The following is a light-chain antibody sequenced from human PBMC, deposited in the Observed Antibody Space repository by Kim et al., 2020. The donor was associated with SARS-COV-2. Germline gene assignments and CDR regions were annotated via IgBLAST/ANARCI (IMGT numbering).Light chain of an antibody. CDR1: LTVRGTF. V-gene: IGKV3-20*01. Sequence: GEKAPLSCRATLTVRGTFLAWYQQKPGQAPRPLIYDASRGAAGIPARFRGGGSGTDFTLTISGLEPEDSALYFCQYYGSSPPRFSFGPGTKVDIK. CDR2: DAS. CDR3: QYYGSSPPRFS. J-gene: IGKJ3*01.